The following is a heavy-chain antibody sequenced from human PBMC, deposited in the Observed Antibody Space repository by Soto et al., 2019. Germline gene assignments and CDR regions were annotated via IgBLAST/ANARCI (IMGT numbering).Heavy chain of an antibody. Sequence: GGSLRLSCTASGFTFGDYAMSWVRQAPGKGLEWVGFIRSKAYGGTTEYAASVKGRFTISRDDSKSIAYLQMNSLKTEDTAVYYCTRGSTTVVTVYFDYWGQGTLVTVSS. V-gene: IGHV3-49*04. CDR2: IRSKAYGGTT. J-gene: IGHJ4*02. D-gene: IGHD4-17*01. CDR3: TRGSTTVVTVYFDY. CDR1: GFTFGDYA.